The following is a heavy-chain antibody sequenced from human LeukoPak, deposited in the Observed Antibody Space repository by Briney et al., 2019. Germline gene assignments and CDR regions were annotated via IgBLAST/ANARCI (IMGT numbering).Heavy chain of an antibody. CDR2: MHKDESA. CDR3: ARGMYDSTGYSNPFDI. CDR1: GGSINSDY. J-gene: IGHJ3*02. V-gene: IGHV4-59*12. D-gene: IGHD3-22*01. Sequence: SETLSLTCTVSGGSINSDYWSWIRQSPGKGLEWIGFMHKDESANYNPSLKSRVTISADTSKNHVSLRVTSVTAADTAVYFCARGMYDSTGYSNPFDIWGQGTMVTVSS.